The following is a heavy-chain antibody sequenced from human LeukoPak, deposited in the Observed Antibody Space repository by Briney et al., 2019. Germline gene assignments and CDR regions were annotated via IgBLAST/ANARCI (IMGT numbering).Heavy chain of an antibody. D-gene: IGHD5-18*01. CDR1: GFNGRSNY. Sequence: GFLKPSRSTSGFNGRSNYIRWVRQASGKGLEWVSGVSPNGETAYYADSVKGRFTISRDNSKNTVYLQVRSLRAEDTAVYYCAKDLGWIQFGYWGQGALVTVSS. CDR3: AKDLGWIQFGY. V-gene: IGHV3-23*01. J-gene: IGHJ4*02. CDR2: VSPNGETA.